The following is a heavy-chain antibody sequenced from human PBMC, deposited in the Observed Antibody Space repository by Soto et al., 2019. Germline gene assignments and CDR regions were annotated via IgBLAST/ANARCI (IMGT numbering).Heavy chain of an antibody. CDR3: AKGSSSRWSDYYYGMDV. CDR1: GFTFDDYA. CDR2: ISWNSGSI. Sequence: PGGSLRLSCAASGFTFDDYAMHWVRQAPGKGLEWVSGISWNSGSIGYADSVKGRFTISRDNAKNSLYLQMNSLRAEDTALYYCAKGSSSRWSDYYYGMDVWGQGTTVTVSS. J-gene: IGHJ6*02. V-gene: IGHV3-9*01. D-gene: IGHD6-13*01.